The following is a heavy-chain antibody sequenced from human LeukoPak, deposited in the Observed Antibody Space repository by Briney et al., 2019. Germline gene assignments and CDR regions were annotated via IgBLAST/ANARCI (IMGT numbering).Heavy chain of an antibody. CDR1: GGSFSGYY. J-gene: IGHJ5*02. CDR3: ARGPSSGWYWFDP. D-gene: IGHD6-19*01. Sequence: ETLSLTCAVYGGSFSGYYWSWIRRPPGKGLEWIGEINHSGSTNYNPSLKSRVTISVDTSKNQLSLILTSVTAADTAVYYCARGPSSGWYWFDPWGQGTLVTVSS. V-gene: IGHV4-34*01. CDR2: INHSGST.